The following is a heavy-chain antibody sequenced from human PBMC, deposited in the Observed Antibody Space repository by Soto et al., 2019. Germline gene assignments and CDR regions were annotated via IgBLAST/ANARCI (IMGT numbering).Heavy chain of an antibody. CDR1: GFTFSSYA. V-gene: IGHV3-23*01. D-gene: IGHD7-27*01. CDR3: AKLQANWGSEAWFDP. Sequence: EVQLLESGGGLVQPGGSLRLSCAASGFTFSSYAMSWVRQAPGKGLEWVSAISGSGGSTYYADSVKGRFTISRDNSKNTLYLQMNSLRAEDTAVYDCAKLQANWGSEAWFDPWGQGTLVTVSS. J-gene: IGHJ5*02. CDR2: ISGSGGST.